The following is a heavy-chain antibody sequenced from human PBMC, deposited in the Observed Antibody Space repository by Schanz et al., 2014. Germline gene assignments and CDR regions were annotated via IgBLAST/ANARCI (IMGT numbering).Heavy chain of an antibody. D-gene: IGHD5-12*01. CDR3: ARDGGRDGYNLAFDV. J-gene: IGHJ3*01. Sequence: EVQLVESGGGLIQPGGSLRLSCAVSGFTVNTNYMSWVRQAPGKGLEWISSMYINSGSTQYEDSVKCRFIISRDSSKNTLFLQMNSLRAEDTAVYFCARDGGRDGYNLAFDVWGQGTLVTVSS. CDR1: GFTVNTNY. CDR2: MYINSGST. V-gene: IGHV3-53*01.